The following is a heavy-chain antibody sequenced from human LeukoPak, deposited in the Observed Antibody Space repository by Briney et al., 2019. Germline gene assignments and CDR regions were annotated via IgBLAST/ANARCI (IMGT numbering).Heavy chain of an antibody. CDR2: ISDSGST. D-gene: IGHD4-17*01. Sequence: PSETLSLTSTVSGGSINGYYWTWIRQPPGKGLEWIGYISDSGSTNYNPSLKSRVTMSVDSSNTEFSLRLNSVTAADTAVYYCARVFRGAVTSNWFDPWGQGTLVTVSS. CDR1: GGSINGYY. J-gene: IGHJ5*02. V-gene: IGHV4-59*01. CDR3: ARVFRGAVTSNWFDP.